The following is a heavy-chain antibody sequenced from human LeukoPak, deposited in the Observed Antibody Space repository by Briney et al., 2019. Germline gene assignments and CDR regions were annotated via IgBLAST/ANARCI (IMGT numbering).Heavy chain of an antibody. J-gene: IGHJ4*02. V-gene: IGHV1-8*01. CDR3: ARGVGGRRYCSGGSCSPTIYYFDY. CDR2: MNPNSGNT. CDR1: GYTFTSYD. D-gene: IGHD2-15*01. Sequence: ASVKVSCKASGYTFTSYDIHWVRQATGQGLEWMGWMNPNSGNTGYAQKFQGRVTMTRNTSISTAYMELSSLRSEDTAVYYCARGVGGRRYCSGGSCSPTIYYFDYWGQGTLVTVSS.